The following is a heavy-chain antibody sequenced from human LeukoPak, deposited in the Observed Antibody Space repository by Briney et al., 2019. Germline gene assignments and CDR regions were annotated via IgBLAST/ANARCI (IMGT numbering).Heavy chain of an antibody. D-gene: IGHD3-22*01. CDR2: IYYSGST. V-gene: IGHV4-59*08. J-gene: IGHJ3*02. CDR1: GGSISSYY. CDR3: ARLYYYDSSAAFDI. Sequence: SETLSLTCTVSGGSISSYYWSWIRQPPGKGLEWIGYIYYSGSTNYNPSLKSRVTISVDTSKNQFSLKLSSVTAADTAVYYCARLYYYDSSAAFDIWGQGTWSPSLQ.